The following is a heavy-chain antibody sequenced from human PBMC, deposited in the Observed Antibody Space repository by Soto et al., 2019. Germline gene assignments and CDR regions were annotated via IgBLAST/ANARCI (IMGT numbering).Heavy chain of an antibody. J-gene: IGHJ6*02. V-gene: IGHV3-30-3*01. Sequence: PGGSLRLSCAASGFTFSSYAMHWVRQAPGKGLEWVAVISYDGSNKYYADSVKGRFTISRDNSKNTLYLQMNSLRAEDTAVYYCAATGYFDWLLFGYYFYGMDVWCQGTTVTVSS. CDR3: AATGYFDWLLFGYYFYGMDV. D-gene: IGHD3-9*01. CDR1: GFTFSSYA. CDR2: ISYDGSNK.